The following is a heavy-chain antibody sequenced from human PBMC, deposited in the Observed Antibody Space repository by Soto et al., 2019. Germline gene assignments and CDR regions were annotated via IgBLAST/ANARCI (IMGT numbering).Heavy chain of an antibody. CDR2: ISSSGSTI. Sequence: GGSLRLSCAASGFTFSSYEMNWVRQAPGKGLEWVSYISSSGSTIYYADSVKGRFTISRDNAKNSLYLQMNSLRAEDTAVYYCARDTMIVVVSYGMDVWGQGTTVTVSS. CDR1: GFTFSSYE. D-gene: IGHD3-22*01. V-gene: IGHV3-48*03. CDR3: ARDTMIVVVSYGMDV. J-gene: IGHJ6*02.